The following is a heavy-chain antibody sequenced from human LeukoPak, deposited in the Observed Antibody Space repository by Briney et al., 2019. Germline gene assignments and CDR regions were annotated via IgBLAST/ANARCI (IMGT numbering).Heavy chain of an antibody. CDR2: IGTAGDT. J-gene: IGHJ4*02. Sequence: HPGGSLILSCAASGFTFSSYDMHWVRQATGKGLEWVSAIGTAGDTYYPGSVKGRFTISRENAKNSLYLQMNSLRAGDTAVYYCARGYYGSGSPDYWGQGTLVTVSS. V-gene: IGHV3-13*01. CDR1: GFTFSSYD. D-gene: IGHD3-10*01. CDR3: ARGYYGSGSPDY.